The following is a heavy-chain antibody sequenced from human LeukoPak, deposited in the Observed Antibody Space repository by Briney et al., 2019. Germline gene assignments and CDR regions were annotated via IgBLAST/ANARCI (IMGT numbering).Heavy chain of an antibody. CDR3: VRGGGSP. J-gene: IGHJ4*02. V-gene: IGHV1-3*01. D-gene: IGHD3-16*01. CDR2: INADNGNT. CDR1: GYTFTSYA. Sequence: ASVKVSCKASGYTFTSYAMHWVRQAPGQRLEWMGWINADNGNTKYSQKLQGRVTITRDTSANTDYMELSSLRSEDTAVYYCVRGGGSPWGQGTLVTVSS.